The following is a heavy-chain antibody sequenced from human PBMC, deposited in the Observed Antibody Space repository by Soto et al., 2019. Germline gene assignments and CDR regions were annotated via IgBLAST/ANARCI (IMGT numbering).Heavy chain of an antibody. J-gene: IGHJ4*02. Sequence: ASVKVSCKASGGTFSSYTISWVRQAPGQGLEWMGRIIPILGIANYAQKFQGRVTITADKSTSTAYMELSSLRSEDTAVYYCATWGPDCYFDYWGQGTLVTVSS. CDR2: IIPILGIA. CDR1: GGTFSSYT. D-gene: IGHD7-27*01. CDR3: ATWGPDCYFDY. V-gene: IGHV1-69*02.